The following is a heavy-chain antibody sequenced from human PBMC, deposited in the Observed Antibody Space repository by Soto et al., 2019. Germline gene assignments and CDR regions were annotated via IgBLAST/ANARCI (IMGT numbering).Heavy chain of an antibody. CDR2: IYYSGST. V-gene: IGHV4-59*08. Sequence: SETLSLTCTVSGGSISSYYWSWIRQPPGKGLEWIGYIYYSGSTNYNPSLKSRVTISVDTSKNQFSLKLSSVTAADTAVYYCAKLTTHSRSGWYWYFQHWGQGTLVTVSS. J-gene: IGHJ1*01. CDR1: GGSISSYY. CDR3: AKLTTHSRSGWYWYFQH. D-gene: IGHD6-13*01.